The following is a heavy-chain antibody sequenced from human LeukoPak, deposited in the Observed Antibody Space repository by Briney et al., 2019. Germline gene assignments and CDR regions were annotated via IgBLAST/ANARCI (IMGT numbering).Heavy chain of an antibody. CDR3: ARVGGSGYDYDAFDI. CDR2: IYYSGST. D-gene: IGHD5-12*01. Sequence: SQTLSLTCTVSGGSISSGGYYWSWIRQHPGTGLEWLGYIYYSGSTYYNPSLKSRVTISVDTSKNQFSLKLSSVTAADTAVYYCARVGGSGYDYDAFDIWGQGTMVTVSS. CDR1: GGSISSGGYY. V-gene: IGHV4-31*03. J-gene: IGHJ3*02.